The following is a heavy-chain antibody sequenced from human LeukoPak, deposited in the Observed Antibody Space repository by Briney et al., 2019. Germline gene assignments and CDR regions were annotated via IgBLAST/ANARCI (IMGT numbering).Heavy chain of an antibody. J-gene: IGHJ4*02. V-gene: IGHV4-34*01. Sequence: SETLSLTCAVYGGSFSGYYWSWIRQPPGKGLEWIGKINHSGSTNYNPSLKSRVTISVDTSKNQFSLKLSSVTAADTAVYYCARRPRYCSSTSCYGGRSGIDYWGQGTLVTVSS. D-gene: IGHD2-2*01. CDR1: GGSFSGYY. CDR3: ARRPRYCSSTSCYGGRSGIDY. CDR2: INHSGST.